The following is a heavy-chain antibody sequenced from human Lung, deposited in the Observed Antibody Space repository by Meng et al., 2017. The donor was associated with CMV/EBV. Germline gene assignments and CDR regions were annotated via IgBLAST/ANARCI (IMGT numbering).Heavy chain of an antibody. CDR2: ISSSSSYI. D-gene: IGHD3-22*01. V-gene: IGHV3-21*01. CDR1: GFTFSSYS. J-gene: IGHJ3*02. CDR3: ASPYYYDSRGAFDI. Sequence: LXCAASGFTFSSYSMNWVRQAPGKGLEWVSSISSSSSYIYYADSVKGRFTISRDNAKNSLYLQMNSLRAEDTAVYYCASPYYYDSRGAFDIWGQGXMVTVSS.